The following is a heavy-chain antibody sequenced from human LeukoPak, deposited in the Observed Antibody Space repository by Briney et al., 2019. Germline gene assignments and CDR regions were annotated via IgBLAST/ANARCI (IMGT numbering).Heavy chain of an antibody. CDR3: ARGIAAAAYYFDY. D-gene: IGHD6-13*01. V-gene: IGHV3-64*01. J-gene: IGHJ4*02. CDR2: ISSNGGST. Sequence: GGSLRLSCAASGFTFSSYAMHWVRQAPGKGLEYVSAISSNGGSTYYANSVKGRFTISRDNSKNTLYLQMGSLRAEDMAVYYCARGIAAAAYYFDYWGQGTLVTVSS. CDR1: GFTFSSYA.